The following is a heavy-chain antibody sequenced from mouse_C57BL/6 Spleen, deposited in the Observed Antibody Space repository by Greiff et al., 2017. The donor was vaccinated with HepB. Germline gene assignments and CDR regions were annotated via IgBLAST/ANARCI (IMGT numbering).Heavy chain of an antibody. J-gene: IGHJ1*03. D-gene: IGHD2-14*01. V-gene: IGHV1-82*01. Sequence: QVQLQQSGPELVKPGASVKISCKASGYAFSSSWMNWVKQRPGKGLEWIGRIYPGDGDTNYNGKFKGKATLTADKSSSTAYMQLSSLTSEDSAVYFCAGTGTYGYFDVWGTGTTVTVSS. CDR2: IYPGDGDT. CDR3: AGTGTYGYFDV. CDR1: GYAFSSSW.